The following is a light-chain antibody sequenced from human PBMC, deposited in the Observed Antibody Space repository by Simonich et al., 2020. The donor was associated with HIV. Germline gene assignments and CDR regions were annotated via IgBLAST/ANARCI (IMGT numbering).Light chain of an antibody. CDR1: QRLVHTDGNTY. J-gene: IGKJ4*01. CDR2: EVY. V-gene: IGKV2-30*02. Sequence: DVVMTQSPLSLPVTLGQPASISCRSIQRLVHTDGNTYLNCLQQRPGQSPRRLIYEVYKRDSGVPDRFSGSGSGTDFTLKISRVEAEDVGVYYCTQGTHWPLSFGGGTKVEIK. CDR3: TQGTHWPLS.